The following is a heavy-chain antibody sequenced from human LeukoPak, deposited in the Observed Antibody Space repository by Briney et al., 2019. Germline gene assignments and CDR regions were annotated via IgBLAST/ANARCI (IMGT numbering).Heavy chain of an antibody. D-gene: IGHD6-13*01. J-gene: IGHJ5*01. CDR1: GFTFSSYA. Sequence: GGSLRLSCAASGFTFSSYAMTWVRQAPGKGLEWVSVIRSGGESTYYADSVKGRFTISRDNSKDTLYLQMNSLRAEDTAVYYCAKSRYSATWYDSWGQGTLVTVSS. CDR2: IRSGGEST. CDR3: AKSRYSATWYDS. V-gene: IGHV3-23*01.